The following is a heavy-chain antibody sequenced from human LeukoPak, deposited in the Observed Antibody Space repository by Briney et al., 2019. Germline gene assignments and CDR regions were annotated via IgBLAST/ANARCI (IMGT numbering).Heavy chain of an antibody. Sequence: PGGSLRLSCAASGFTFSSFAVTWVCQAPGKGLEWVSTISGSGGSSYYADSVKGRFTISRDNSKNTLSLQMNSLRAEDTAIYYCAKDDQERGYSYGHFYDGLDVWGQGTMVTVSS. CDR2: ISGSGGSS. CDR1: GFTFSSFA. CDR3: AKDDQERGYSYGHFYDGLDV. D-gene: IGHD5-18*01. V-gene: IGHV3-23*01. J-gene: IGHJ3*01.